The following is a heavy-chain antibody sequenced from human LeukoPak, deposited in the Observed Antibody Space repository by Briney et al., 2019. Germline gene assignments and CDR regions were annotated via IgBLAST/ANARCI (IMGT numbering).Heavy chain of an antibody. V-gene: IGHV3-21*04. CDR1: GFTFGSYN. CDR2: ITSSSSYI. Sequence: PGGSLRLSCAASGFTFGSYNMNWVRQAPGKGPEWVSSITSSSSYIYYADSVKGRFTISRDNSKNTLYLQMNSLRAEDTAVYYCAKDKGSELPLPDYWGQGTPVTVSS. D-gene: IGHD1-26*01. CDR3: AKDKGSELPLPDY. J-gene: IGHJ4*02.